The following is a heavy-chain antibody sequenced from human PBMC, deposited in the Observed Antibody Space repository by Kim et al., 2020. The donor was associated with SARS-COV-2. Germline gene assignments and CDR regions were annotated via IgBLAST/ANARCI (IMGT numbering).Heavy chain of an antibody. CDR1: GFTFSSFA. CDR3: TKDYYGSGTYSTGMDV. J-gene: IGHJ6*01. CDR2: ISYDGSNK. D-gene: IGHD3-10*01. V-gene: IGHV3-30*18. Sequence: GGSLRLSCAASGFTFSSFAMHWVRQAPGKGLEWVAVISYDGSNKYYADSVKGRFTFSRDNSKNTLYLQMNSLRAEDTAVYYCTKDYYGSGTYSTGMDVWG.